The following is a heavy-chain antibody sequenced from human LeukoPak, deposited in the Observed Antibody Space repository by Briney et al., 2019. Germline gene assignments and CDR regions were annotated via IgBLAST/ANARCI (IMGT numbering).Heavy chain of an antibody. D-gene: IGHD3-9*01. CDR1: GYTFTSYG. V-gene: IGHV1-18*01. J-gene: IGHJ4*02. CDR3: ARVLDILTGYYIDY. Sequence: ASVKVSCKASGYTFTSYGISWVRQAPGQGLEWMGWISAYNGNTNYAQKLQGRVTMTTDTSTSTAYMELRSLRCDDTAVYYCARVLDILTGYYIDYWGQGTLVTVSS. CDR2: ISAYNGNT.